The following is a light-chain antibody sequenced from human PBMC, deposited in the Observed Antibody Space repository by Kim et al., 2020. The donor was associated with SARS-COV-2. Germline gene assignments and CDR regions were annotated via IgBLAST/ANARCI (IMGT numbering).Light chain of an antibody. CDR3: QKCDSAPWT. V-gene: IGKV1-27*01. CDR1: QDISNY. CDR2: AAS. J-gene: IGKJ1*01. Sequence: ASVGDRVTITCRASQDISNYLAWFQLKPGKAPKLLIYAASALQPGVPSRFSGSGSGTDFTLTVTSLQPEDVATYYCQKCDSAPWTLGQGTKVDIK.